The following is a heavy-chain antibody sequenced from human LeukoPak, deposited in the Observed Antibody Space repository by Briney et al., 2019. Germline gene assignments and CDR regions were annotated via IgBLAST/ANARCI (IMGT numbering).Heavy chain of an antibody. J-gene: IGHJ6*03. CDR3: ARHGFCSGGSCDSWGYYYYMDV. Sequence: PSETLSLTCTVSGGSISSYYWSWIRQPPGKGLEWIGYIYYSGSTNYNPSLKSRVTISVDTSKNQFSLKLYSVTAADTAVYYCARHGFCSGGSCDSWGYYYYMDVWGKGTTVTISS. D-gene: IGHD2-15*01. CDR2: IYYSGST. CDR1: GGSISSYY. V-gene: IGHV4-59*08.